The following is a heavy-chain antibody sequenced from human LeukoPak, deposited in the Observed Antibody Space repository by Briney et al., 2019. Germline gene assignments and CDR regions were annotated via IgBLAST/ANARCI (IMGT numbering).Heavy chain of an antibody. J-gene: IGHJ4*02. Sequence: KASETLSLTCTVSGGSISRYYWSWIRQPPGKGLEWIGYIYSSGSTNSNPSLKSRVTISVDTSKNNFSLRLASVTAADTAMYYCARHLNNCGDDCYIFDYWGQGTLVTVSS. V-gene: IGHV4-59*08. CDR2: IYSSGST. D-gene: IGHD2-21*01. CDR3: ARHLNNCGDDCYIFDY. CDR1: GGSISRYY.